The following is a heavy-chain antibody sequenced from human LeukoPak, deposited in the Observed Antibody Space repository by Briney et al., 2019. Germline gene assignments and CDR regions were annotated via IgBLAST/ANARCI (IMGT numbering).Heavy chain of an antibody. J-gene: IGHJ3*02. V-gene: IGHV3-23*01. D-gene: IGHD2-2*01. CDR3: AKDEVVPAAMGAFDI. CDR1: GFSFSGYW. CDR2: ISGSGGST. Sequence: GGSLRLSRAASGFSFSGYWMNWVRQAPGKGLEWVSAISGSGGSTYYADSVKGRFTISRDNSKNTLYLQMNSLRAEDTAVYYCAKDEVVPAAMGAFDIWGQGTMVTVSS.